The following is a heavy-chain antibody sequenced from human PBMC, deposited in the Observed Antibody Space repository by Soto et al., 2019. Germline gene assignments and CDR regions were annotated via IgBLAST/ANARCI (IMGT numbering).Heavy chain of an antibody. D-gene: IGHD3-16*01. J-gene: IGHJ6*03. Sequence: GGSLRLSCAASGFTFDDYAMHWVRQAPGKGLEWVSGISWNSGSIGYADSVKGRFTISRDNAKNSLYLQMNSLRAEDTALYYCAKGRGDDYYYYMDVWGKGTTVTVSS. CDR1: GFTFDDYA. CDR2: ISWNSGSI. CDR3: AKGRGDDYYYYMDV. V-gene: IGHV3-9*01.